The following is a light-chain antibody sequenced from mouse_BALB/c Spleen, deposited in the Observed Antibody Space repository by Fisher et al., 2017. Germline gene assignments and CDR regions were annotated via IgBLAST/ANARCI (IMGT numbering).Light chain of an antibody. CDR3: QQWSSYPLT. CDR2: GTS. Sequence: IVITQTPAIMSATPGEKVTMTCSASSSVSYMYWYQQKPGSSPRLLIYGTSNLASGVPVRFSGSGSGTSYSLTISRMEAEDAATYYCQQWSSYPLTFGAGTKLELK. CDR1: SSVSY. V-gene: IGKV4-55*01. J-gene: IGKJ5*01.